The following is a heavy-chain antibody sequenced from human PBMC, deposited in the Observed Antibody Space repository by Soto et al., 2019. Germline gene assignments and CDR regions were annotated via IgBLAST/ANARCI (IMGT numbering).Heavy chain of an antibody. CDR2: IYLSGST. J-gene: IGHJ6*01. D-gene: IGHD3-10*01. Sequence: GTLSLTFAVSVSSINSGYYWCWIQPPPGKRLEWIANIYLSGSTYYSPSLKSRVTISLDTSKTKFSLTVRSVTASETATYYCARVSPSGDIDVRGHGTTGTVS. CDR3: ARVSPSGDIDV. CDR1: VSSINSGYY. V-gene: IGHV4-38-2*01.